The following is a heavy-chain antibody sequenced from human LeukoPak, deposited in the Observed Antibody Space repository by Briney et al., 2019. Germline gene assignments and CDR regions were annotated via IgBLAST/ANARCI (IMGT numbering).Heavy chain of an antibody. D-gene: IGHD5-12*01. CDR2: IYYSGST. Sequence: PSETLSLTCTVSGGSISSYYWSWIRQPPGKGLEWIGYIYYSGSTNYNPSLKSRVTISVDTSKNQFSLKLSSVTAADTAVYYCARYSGYDLSPFYYYCGMDVWGQGTTVTVSS. CDR3: ARYSGYDLSPFYYYCGMDV. V-gene: IGHV4-59*08. J-gene: IGHJ6*02. CDR1: GGSISSYY.